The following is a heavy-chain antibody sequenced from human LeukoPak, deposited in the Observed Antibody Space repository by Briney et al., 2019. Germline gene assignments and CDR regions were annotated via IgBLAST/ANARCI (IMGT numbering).Heavy chain of an antibody. J-gene: IGHJ4*02. CDR3: ARSIPYGTTWYGRSDY. V-gene: IGHV3-7*03. CDR2: IKPDGTTK. D-gene: IGHD6-13*01. CDR1: GFPFSSYS. Sequence: QAGGSLRLSCAASGFPFSSYSMTWVRQAPGKGLEWVANIKPDGTTKFYVDSVKGRFTISRDNALNSLYLQMNRLRAEDTAIYYCARSIPYGTTWYGRSDYWGQGTLVTVSS.